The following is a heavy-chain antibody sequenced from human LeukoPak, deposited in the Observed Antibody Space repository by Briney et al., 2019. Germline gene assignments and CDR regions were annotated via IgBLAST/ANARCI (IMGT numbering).Heavy chain of an antibody. D-gene: IGHD6-13*01. V-gene: IGHV3-30-3*01. CDR3: AREYKPSYAAAGNFDY. CDR1: GFTFSSYA. Sequence: GGSLRLSCAASGFTFSSYAMHWVRQAPGKGLEWVAVISYDGSNKYYADSVKGRFTISRDNSKNTLYLQMNSLRAEDTAVYYCAREYKPSYAAAGNFDYWGQAPWSPSPQ. CDR2: ISYDGSNK. J-gene: IGHJ4*01.